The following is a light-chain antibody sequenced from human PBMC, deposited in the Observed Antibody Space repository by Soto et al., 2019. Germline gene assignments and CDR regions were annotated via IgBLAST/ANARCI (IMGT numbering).Light chain of an antibody. Sequence: DIQMTQSPSSVSASVGARVTITCRASQGISRWLAWYQQKPGKAPKLLIYTATSLQSGGPSRFSGSGSGTDFTLTISRLHPEDFSPYYCQQANSFPWTLGQGNRVDIK. V-gene: IGKV1-12*01. CDR2: TAT. J-gene: IGKJ1*01. CDR3: QQANSFPWT. CDR1: QGISRW.